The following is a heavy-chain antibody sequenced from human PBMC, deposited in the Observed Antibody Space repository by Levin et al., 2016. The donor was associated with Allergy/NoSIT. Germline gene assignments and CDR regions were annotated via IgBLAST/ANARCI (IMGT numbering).Heavy chain of an antibody. D-gene: IGHD2-15*01. J-gene: IGHJ4*02. V-gene: IGHV4-31*02. CDR3: ARRYCSGGSCNIDY. CDR2: IYYSGST. Sequence: PGKGLEWIGYIYYSGSTYYNPSLKSRLTISVDTSKNQFSLKLSSVTAADTAVYYCARRYCSGGSCNIDYWGQGTLVTVSS.